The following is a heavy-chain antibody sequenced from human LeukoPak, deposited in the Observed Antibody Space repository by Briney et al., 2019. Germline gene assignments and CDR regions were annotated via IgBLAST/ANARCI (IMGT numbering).Heavy chain of an antibody. CDR1: GFTFSNYW. CDR2: IYTDGSST. V-gene: IGHV3-74*01. Sequence: GGSLRLSCAASGFTFSNYWMHWVRQAPGKGLVWVSRIYTDGSSTNYADSVKGRFTISRDNAKNTLYLQMNSLRGVDTAVYYCARGASNRFDYWGQGTLVTVSS. CDR3: ARGASNRFDY. D-gene: IGHD1-14*01. J-gene: IGHJ4*02.